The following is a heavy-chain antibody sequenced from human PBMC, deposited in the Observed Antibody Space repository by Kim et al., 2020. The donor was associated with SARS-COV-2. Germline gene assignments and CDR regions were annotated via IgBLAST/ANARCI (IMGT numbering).Heavy chain of an antibody. Sequence: TYSPSFQGQVTLSADKSISTAYLQWSSLKASGTAMYYCARQGTRANWFDPWGQGTLVTVSS. J-gene: IGHJ5*02. V-gene: IGHV5-51*01. CDR3: ARQGTRANWFDP. D-gene: IGHD3-10*01.